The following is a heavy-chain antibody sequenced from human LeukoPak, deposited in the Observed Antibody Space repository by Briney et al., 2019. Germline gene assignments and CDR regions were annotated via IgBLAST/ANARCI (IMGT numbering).Heavy chain of an antibody. CDR3: ARGQYCTTTSCYSDYYYYYGMDV. V-gene: IGHV3-33*01. J-gene: IGHJ6*02. CDR1: GFTFSSYG. CDR2: IWYDGGNK. Sequence: QPGRSLGLSCEASGFTFSSYGMHWVRQAPGKGLEWVAVIWYDGGNKYYGDSVKGRFTISRDNSKNTLYLQMNSLRAADTAVYYCARGQYCTTTSCYSDYYYYYGMDVWGQGTTVTVSS. D-gene: IGHD2-2*01.